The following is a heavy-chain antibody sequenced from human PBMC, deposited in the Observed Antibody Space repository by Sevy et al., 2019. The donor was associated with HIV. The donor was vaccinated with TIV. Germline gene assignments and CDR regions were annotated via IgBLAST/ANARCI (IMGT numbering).Heavy chain of an antibody. V-gene: IGHV3-21*01. J-gene: IGHJ4*02. CDR3: ARGGHSSGWYGGY. CDR1: GFTFSSYS. D-gene: IGHD6-19*01. CDR2: ISSSSSYI. Sequence: GGSLRLSCAASGFTFSSYSMNWVRQAPGKGLEWVSFISSSSSYIYYADSVKGRFTISRDNAKNSLYLQMNSPRAEDTAVYYCARGGHSSGWYGGYWGQGTLVTVSS.